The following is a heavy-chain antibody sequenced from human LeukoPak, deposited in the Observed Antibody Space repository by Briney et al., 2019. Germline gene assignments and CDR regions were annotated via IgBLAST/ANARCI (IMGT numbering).Heavy chain of an antibody. Sequence: PGRSLRLSCAASGFTFSSYAMHWVRQAPGKGLEWVAVISYDGSNKYYADSVKGRFTISRDNSKNTLYLQMNSLRAEDTAVYYCARDRVSFGYYYGSGSYYNSYYYYYGMDVWGQGTTVTVSS. D-gene: IGHD3-10*01. V-gene: IGHV3-30-3*01. CDR1: GFTFSSYA. J-gene: IGHJ6*02. CDR3: ARDRVSFGYYYGSGSYYNSYYYYYGMDV. CDR2: ISYDGSNK.